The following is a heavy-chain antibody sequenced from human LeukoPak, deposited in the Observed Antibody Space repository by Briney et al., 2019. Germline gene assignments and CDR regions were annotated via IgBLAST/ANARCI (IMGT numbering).Heavy chain of an antibody. D-gene: IGHD6-19*01. CDR3: VKNDGWFHLAQ. CDR2: IKTDGSET. CDR1: GFMFSSNW. J-gene: IGHJ4*02. V-gene: IGHV3-7*03. Sequence: GGSLRLSCAASGFMFSSNWMSWVRLAPGKGLEWVGHIKTDGSETYYLDSLKGRISISRDNTNNALYLQMNSLRVEDTVIYYCVKNDGWFHLAQWGQGTLVTVSS.